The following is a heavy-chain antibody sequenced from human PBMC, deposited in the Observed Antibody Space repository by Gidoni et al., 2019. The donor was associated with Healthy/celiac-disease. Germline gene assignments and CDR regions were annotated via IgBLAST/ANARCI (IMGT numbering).Heavy chain of an antibody. J-gene: IGHJ4*02. CDR1: GFTFSDHY. CDR2: TRNKANSYTT. CDR3: ATIAVAGTVDY. D-gene: IGHD6-19*01. Sequence: EVQLVESGGGLVQPGGSLRLSCAASGFTFSDHYMDWVRQAPGKGLEWVGRTRNKANSYTTEYAASVKGRFTISRDDSKNSLYLQMNSLKTEDTAVYYCATIAVAGTVDYWGQGTLVTVSS. V-gene: IGHV3-72*01.